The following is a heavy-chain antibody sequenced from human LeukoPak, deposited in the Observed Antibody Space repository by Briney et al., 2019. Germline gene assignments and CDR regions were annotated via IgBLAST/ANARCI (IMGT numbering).Heavy chain of an antibody. V-gene: IGHV4-59*03. CDR2: IYFSETT. CDR1: GAPLRSHY. D-gene: IGHD5/OR15-5a*01. Sequence: SETLSLTCSVSGAPLRSHYWAWIRQSSGKGLEWLGHIYFSETTKYNPSLESRATISTDTSKSQFSLKLRSVTAADAAVYYCVAVYDYGDRFTWGQGTQVIVSS. J-gene: IGHJ4*02. CDR3: VAVYDYGDRFT.